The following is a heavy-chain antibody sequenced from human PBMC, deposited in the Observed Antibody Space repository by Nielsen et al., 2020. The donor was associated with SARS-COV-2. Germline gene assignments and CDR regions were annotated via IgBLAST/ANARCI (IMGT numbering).Heavy chain of an antibody. V-gene: IGHV3-30*04. J-gene: IGHJ4*02. Sequence: GESLKIFCAASGFTFSSYAMHWVRQAPGKGLEWVAVISYDGSNKYYADSVKGRFTISRDNSKNTLYLQMNSLRAEDTAVYYCASVVEMSVWGQGTLVTVSS. CDR2: ISYDGSNK. CDR3: ASVVEMSV. D-gene: IGHD5-24*01. CDR1: GFTFSSYA.